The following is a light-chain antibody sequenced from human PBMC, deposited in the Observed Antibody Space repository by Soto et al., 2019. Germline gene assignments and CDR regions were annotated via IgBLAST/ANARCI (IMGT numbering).Light chain of an antibody. Sequence: QSVLTQPASVSGSTERSITISCTGTSSDVGGYNYVSWYQQHPGKAPKLMIYEVTNRPSGVSNRFSGSKSGNTASLTISGLQAEDEAEYYCSSYTSSTTLEVFRSGTKVTVL. CDR2: EVT. CDR1: SSDVGGYNY. J-gene: IGLJ1*01. V-gene: IGLV2-14*01. CDR3: SSYTSSTTLEV.